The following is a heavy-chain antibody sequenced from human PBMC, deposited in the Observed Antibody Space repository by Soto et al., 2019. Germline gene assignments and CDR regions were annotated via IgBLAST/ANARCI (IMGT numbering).Heavy chain of an antibody. D-gene: IGHD2-21*01. CDR1: GGTFSSYT. CDR2: IIPILGIA. J-gene: IGHJ6*03. Sequence: SVKVSCKASGGTFSSYTVSWVRQAPGQGLEWMGRIIPILGIANYAQKFQGRVTITADKSTSTAYMELSSLRSEDTAVYYCARGEGDYYYMDVWGKGTTVTVSS. V-gene: IGHV1-69*02. CDR3: ARGEGDYYYMDV.